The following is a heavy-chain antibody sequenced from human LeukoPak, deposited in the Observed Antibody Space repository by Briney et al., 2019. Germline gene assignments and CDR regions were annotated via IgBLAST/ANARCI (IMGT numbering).Heavy chain of an antibody. J-gene: IGHJ4*02. D-gene: IGHD3-3*01. CDR1: GFTFDDYA. CDR3: ARGGRSGLNY. V-gene: IGHV3-21*01. CDR2: ISSSSSYI. Sequence: GGSLRLSCEASGFTFDDYAMHWVRQAPGKGLEWVSSISSSSSYIYYADSVKGRFTISRDNAKNSLYLQMNSLRAEDTAVYYCARGGRSGLNYWGQGTLVTVSS.